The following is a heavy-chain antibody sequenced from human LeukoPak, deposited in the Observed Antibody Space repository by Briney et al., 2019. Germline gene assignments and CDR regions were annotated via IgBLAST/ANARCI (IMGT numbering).Heavy chain of an antibody. Sequence: GASVKVSCKASGGTFSSYAISWVRQAPGQGLEWMGIINPSGGSTSYAQKFQGRVTITRDTSASTAYMELSSLRSEDTAVYYCARDRESVWYDSSGYYGYWGQGTLVTVSS. D-gene: IGHD3-22*01. V-gene: IGHV1-46*01. J-gene: IGHJ4*02. CDR2: INPSGGST. CDR3: ARDRESVWYDSSGYYGY. CDR1: GGTFSSYA.